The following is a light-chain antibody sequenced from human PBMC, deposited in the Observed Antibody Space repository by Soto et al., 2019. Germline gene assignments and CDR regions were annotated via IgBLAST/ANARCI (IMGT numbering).Light chain of an antibody. CDR1: GSDDVPYNY. J-gene: IGLJ2*01. CDR3: SSHKTSPNTLV. Sequence: QPVLTQPASVSGSPGQSITISCTGAGSDDVPYNYVSWYQQHPGKAPKLMIYEVSNRPSGVSNRFSGSKSGSTASLTISGLQAEDEADYYCSSHKTSPNTLVFGGGTKLTVL. V-gene: IGLV2-14*01. CDR2: EVS.